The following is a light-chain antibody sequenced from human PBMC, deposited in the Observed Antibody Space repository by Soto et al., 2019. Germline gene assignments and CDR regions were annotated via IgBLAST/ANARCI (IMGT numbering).Light chain of an antibody. V-gene: IGKV3-15*01. J-gene: IGKJ2*01. CDR1: QTVSSN. CDR2: GAY. Sequence: EIVMTQSPATLSVSPGERATLSCRASQTVSSNLAWYQQKPGQAPRLLIYGAYTRATDIPARFSGSRSGTEFTLTISSLQSEDFAVYYCQQYTNWPLYPFGQGTKLEI. CDR3: QQYTNWPLYP.